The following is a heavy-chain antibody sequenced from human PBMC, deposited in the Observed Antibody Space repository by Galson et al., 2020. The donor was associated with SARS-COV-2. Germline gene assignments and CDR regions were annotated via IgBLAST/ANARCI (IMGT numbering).Heavy chain of an antibody. CDR1: GGSISSGGYY. Sequence: SQTLSLTCTVSGGSISSGGYYWSWIRQHPGKGLEWIGYIYYSGSTYYNPSLKSRVTISVDMSKNQFSLKLSSVTAADTAVYYCARTSGGTDAFDIWGQGTMVTVSS. CDR2: IYYSGST. J-gene: IGHJ3*02. D-gene: IGHD1-1*01. CDR3: ARTSGGTDAFDI. V-gene: IGHV4-31*03.